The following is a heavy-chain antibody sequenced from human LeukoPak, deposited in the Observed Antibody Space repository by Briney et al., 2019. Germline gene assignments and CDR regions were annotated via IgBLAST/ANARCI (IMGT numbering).Heavy chain of an antibody. Sequence: PGGSLRFSGAASGFTFSDYSMNWFRQAPGKGLEGVSYISSSGDVIYYADSVKGRFTISRDNDKESLILQMNSLGAEDAAIYYCAREIPGRIAADCWGQGTLVTVS. CDR1: GFTFSDYS. J-gene: IGHJ4*02. D-gene: IGHD2-15*01. CDR2: ISSSGDVI. V-gene: IGHV3-48*01. CDR3: AREIPGRIAADC.